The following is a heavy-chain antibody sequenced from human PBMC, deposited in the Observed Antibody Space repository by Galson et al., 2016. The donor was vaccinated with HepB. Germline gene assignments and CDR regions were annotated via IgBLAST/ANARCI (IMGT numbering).Heavy chain of an antibody. Sequence: SLRLSCAASGCSFSNSSMSWVRQAPGRGLEWVSGITRRGAATHYADFVKGRFTISRDNSKNTLYLYMNNLTAGDTAIYYCGKHGGSDYWGQGALVTVSS. J-gene: IGHJ4*02. CDR2: ITRRGAAT. D-gene: IGHD3-16*01. V-gene: IGHV3-23*01. CDR1: GCSFSNSS. CDR3: GKHGGSDY.